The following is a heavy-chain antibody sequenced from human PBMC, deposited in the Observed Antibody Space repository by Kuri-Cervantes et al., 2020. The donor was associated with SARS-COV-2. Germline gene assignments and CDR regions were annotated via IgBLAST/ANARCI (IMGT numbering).Heavy chain of an antibody. CDR2: IYSGGST. CDR1: GFTVSSNY. J-gene: IGHJ4*02. CDR3: VRDGDHWNFDY. V-gene: IGHV3-53*01. D-gene: IGHD1-1*01. Sequence: GESLKISCAASGFTVSSNYMSWVRQAPGKGLEWVSVIYSGGSTYYADSVKGRFTISRDNPKNTLYLQMNSLRAEDTAVYYCVRDGDHWNFDYWGQGTLVTVSS.